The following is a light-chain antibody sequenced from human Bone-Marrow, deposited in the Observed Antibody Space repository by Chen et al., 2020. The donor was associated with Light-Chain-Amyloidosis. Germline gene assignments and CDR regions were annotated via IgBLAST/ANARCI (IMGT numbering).Light chain of an antibody. CDR2: EVT. V-gene: IGLV2-14*01. J-gene: IGLJ1*01. Sequence: QSALTQPAPVSGSPGQSITISCTGTSSDVGGDNHVSWYQQHPDKAPKLMIYEVTNRPSWVPDRFSGSKSDNTASLTISGLQTEDEADDFCSSYTITNTLVFGSGTRVTVL. CDR1: SSDVGGDNH. CDR3: SSYTITNTLV.